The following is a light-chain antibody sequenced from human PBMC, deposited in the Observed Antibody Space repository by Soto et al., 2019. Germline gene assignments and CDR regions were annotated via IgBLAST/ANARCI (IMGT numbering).Light chain of an antibody. V-gene: IGKV3-15*01. Sequence: EIVMTQSPVTLSVSPGEGATLSCRASQSISSSLAWYQQKPGQPPKLLIFGASTRATGIPARFSGSGSGTEFTLTITRLQSEDSAIYYCQQYGTWHPNLRTFGGGTKVEI. CDR1: QSISSS. J-gene: IGKJ4*01. CDR2: GAS. CDR3: QQYGTWHPNLRT.